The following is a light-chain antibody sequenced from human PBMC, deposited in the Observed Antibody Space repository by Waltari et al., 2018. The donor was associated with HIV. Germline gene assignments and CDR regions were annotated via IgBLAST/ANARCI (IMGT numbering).Light chain of an antibody. J-gene: IGLJ2*01. CDR1: SSNIGRHA. Sequence: QPVLTQPPSASATPGQRVTISCSASSSNIGRHAVRWYHHLPGATPTLLIFGNNQRSSGVPDRFSGSKSATSASLAISGLRSVDEADYSCAAWDDSLDGPVFGGGTKLTVL. CDR2: GNN. CDR3: AAWDDSLDGPV. V-gene: IGLV1-44*01.